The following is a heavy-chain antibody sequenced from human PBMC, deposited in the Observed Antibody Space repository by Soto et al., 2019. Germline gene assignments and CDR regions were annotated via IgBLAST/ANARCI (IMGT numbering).Heavy chain of an antibody. CDR1: GGSFSGYY. D-gene: IGHD4-17*01. V-gene: IGHV4-34*01. CDR2: INHSGST. Sequence: SETLSLTCAVYGGSFSGYYWSWIRQPPGKGLEWIGEINHSGSTNYNPSLKSRVTISVDTSKNQFSLKLSSVTAADTAVYYCARAHGDYVSDWFDPWGQGTLVT. CDR3: ARAHGDYVSDWFDP. J-gene: IGHJ5*02.